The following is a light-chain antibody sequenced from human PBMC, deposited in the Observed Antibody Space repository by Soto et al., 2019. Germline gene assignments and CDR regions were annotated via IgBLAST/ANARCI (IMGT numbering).Light chain of an antibody. CDR1: SSNIGAGYD. Sequence: QSVLTQPPSVSGAPGQRVTISCTGSSSNIGAGYDVHWYQQLPGTAPKLLIYGNSNRPSGVPDRFSGSKSGTPASLAITGLQAEDEADYYCQSYDSSLREVFGTGTKVTAL. CDR3: QSYDSSLREV. J-gene: IGLJ1*01. CDR2: GNS. V-gene: IGLV1-40*01.